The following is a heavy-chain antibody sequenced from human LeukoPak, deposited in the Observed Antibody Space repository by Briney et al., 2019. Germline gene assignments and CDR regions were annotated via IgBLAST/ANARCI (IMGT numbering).Heavy chain of an antibody. Sequence: GGSLRLSCAASGFTFSSYWMSWVRQAPGKGLEWVANIKQDGSEKYYVDSVKGRFTISRDNSKNTLYLQMNSLRAEDTAVYYCAKAHFSSSWSTTVDYWGQGTLVTVSS. D-gene: IGHD6-13*01. CDR1: GFTFSSYW. J-gene: IGHJ4*01. CDR3: AKAHFSSSWSTTVDY. V-gene: IGHV3-7*01. CDR2: IKQDGSEK.